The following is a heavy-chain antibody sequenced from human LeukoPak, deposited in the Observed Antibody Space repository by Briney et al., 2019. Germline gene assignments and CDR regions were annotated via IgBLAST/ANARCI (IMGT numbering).Heavy chain of an antibody. CDR3: AREGRCSSNICYATYYYMDV. V-gene: IGHV3-69-1*01. CDR2: ITNSDAI. CDR1: GFTFSDYY. D-gene: IGHD2-2*01. J-gene: IGHJ6*03. Sequence: KTGGSLRLSCEASGFTFSDYYMNWIRQAPGKGLEWVSYITNSDAIYYADSVKGRFTIPRDNAKNSLYLQMNSLRAEDTAVYYCAREGRCSSNICYATYYYMDVWGKGTTVTVSS.